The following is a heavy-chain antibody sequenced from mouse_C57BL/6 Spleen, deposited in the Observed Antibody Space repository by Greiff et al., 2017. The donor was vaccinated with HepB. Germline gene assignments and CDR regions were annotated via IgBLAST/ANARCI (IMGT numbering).Heavy chain of an antibody. V-gene: IGHV1-59*01. CDR2: IDPSDSYT. D-gene: IGHD2-4*01. CDR3: ARGDYDKKDYCDY. CDR1: GYTFTSYW. Sequence: QVQLQQPGAELVRPGTSVKLSCKASGYTFTSYWMHWVKQRPGQGLEWIGVIDPSDSYTNYNQKFKGKATLTVDTSSSTAYMQLSSLTSEDSAVYYCARGDYDKKDYCDYWGQGTTLTVSS. J-gene: IGHJ2*01.